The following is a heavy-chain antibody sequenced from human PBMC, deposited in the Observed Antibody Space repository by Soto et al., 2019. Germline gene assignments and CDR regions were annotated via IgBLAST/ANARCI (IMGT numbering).Heavy chain of an antibody. D-gene: IGHD3-3*01. V-gene: IGHV4-30-2*01. CDR1: GGSISSGGYS. CDR3: ARSYYDFWSCYPQYFDY. Sequence: QLQLQESGSGLVKPSQTLSLTCAVSGGSISSGGYSWSWIRQPPGKGLEWIGYIYHSGSTYYNPSLKDRVNVAVDRAKNQFSLKLSSVTAADTAVYYCARSYYDFWSCYPQYFDYWGQGTLVTVSS. CDR2: IYHSGST. J-gene: IGHJ4*02.